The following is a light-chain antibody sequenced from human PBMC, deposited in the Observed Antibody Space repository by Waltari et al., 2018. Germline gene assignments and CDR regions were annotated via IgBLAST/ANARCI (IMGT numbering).Light chain of an antibody. CDR3: CSYAGSSSYV. CDR2: EVS. J-gene: IGLJ1*01. Sequence: QSALTQPASVSGSPGQSITISCTGTSSDVGHYNLVSWYQQYPGKAPKLMIYEVSKRPSGVSNRFSGSKSGNTASLTISGLQAEDEADYYCCSYAGSSSYVFGTGTKVTVL. V-gene: IGLV2-23*02. CDR1: SSDVGHYNL.